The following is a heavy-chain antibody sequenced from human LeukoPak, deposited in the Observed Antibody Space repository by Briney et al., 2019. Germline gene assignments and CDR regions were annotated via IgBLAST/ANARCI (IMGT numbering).Heavy chain of an antibody. Sequence: ASVKVSCKASGYTFTGYYMHWVRQAPGQGLEWMGWINPNSGGTNYAQKFQGRVTMTRDTSISTAYMELSRLRSDDTAVYYCARDGFDWFLNKGDDAFDIWGQGTMDTVSS. CDR1: GYTFTGYY. CDR2: INPNSGGT. J-gene: IGHJ3*02. CDR3: ARDGFDWFLNKGDDAFDI. D-gene: IGHD3-9*01. V-gene: IGHV1-2*02.